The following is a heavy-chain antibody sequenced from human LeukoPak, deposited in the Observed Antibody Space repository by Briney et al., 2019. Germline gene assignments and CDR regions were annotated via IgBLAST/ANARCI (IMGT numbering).Heavy chain of an antibody. Sequence: AASVKVSCKASGYTFTSYDINWVRQATGQGLEWMGWMNPNSGNTGYAQKFQGRVTITADKSTSTAYMELRSLTHDDTAVYYCARDYCSGDGCLHGLAYWGQGTLVTVSS. CDR2: MNPNSGNT. D-gene: IGHD2-15*01. CDR1: GYTFTSYD. V-gene: IGHV1-8*03. J-gene: IGHJ4*02. CDR3: ARDYCSGDGCLHGLAY.